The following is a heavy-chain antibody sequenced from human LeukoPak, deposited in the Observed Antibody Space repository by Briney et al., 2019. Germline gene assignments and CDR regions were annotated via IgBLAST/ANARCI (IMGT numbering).Heavy chain of an antibody. D-gene: IGHD6-13*01. CDR3: ATSDSSSWYSIDY. J-gene: IGHJ4*02. Sequence: PGGSLRLSCAASGFTFSSYSMNWVRQAPGKGLEWVSSISSSSSYIYYADSVKGRFTISRDNAKNSLYLQMNSLRAEDTAVYYCATSDSSSWYSIDYWGQGTLVTVSP. CDR1: GFTFSSYS. CDR2: ISSSSSYI. V-gene: IGHV3-21*01.